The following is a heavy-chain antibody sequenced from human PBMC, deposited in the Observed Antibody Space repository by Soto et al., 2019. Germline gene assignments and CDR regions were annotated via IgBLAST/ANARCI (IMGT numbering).Heavy chain of an antibody. J-gene: IGHJ4*02. CDR3: ARHAHSSGFHFDY. CDR2: IYYSGST. D-gene: IGHD6-19*01. CDR1: GGSISSSSYY. V-gene: IGHV4-39*01. Sequence: SETLSLTCTVSGGSISSSSYYWGWIRQPPGKGLEWIGSIYYSGSTYYNPSLKSRVTISVDTSKNQFSLKLSSVTAADTAVYYCARHAHSSGFHFDYWGQGTLVTFSS.